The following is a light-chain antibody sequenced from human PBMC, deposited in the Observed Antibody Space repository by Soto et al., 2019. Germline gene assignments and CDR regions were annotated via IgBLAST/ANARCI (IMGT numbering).Light chain of an antibody. Sequence: EIVLTQSPASLSLSIGERATLSCRASQSVSSYLAWYQQKPGQAPSLLIYAASNRATGIPARFSGSGSGTDFTLTISSLEPEDFAVYYCQQRSNWPLTFGGGTKVEIK. CDR2: AAS. CDR3: QQRSNWPLT. V-gene: IGKV3-11*01. CDR1: QSVSSY. J-gene: IGKJ4*01.